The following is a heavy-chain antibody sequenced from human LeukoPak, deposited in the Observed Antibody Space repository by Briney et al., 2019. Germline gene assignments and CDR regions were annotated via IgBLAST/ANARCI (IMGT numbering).Heavy chain of an antibody. CDR3: TREWLVLDY. D-gene: IGHD3-22*01. CDR2: IRSKAYGGTT. V-gene: IGHV3-49*04. CDR1: GFTVSSNY. J-gene: IGHJ4*02. Sequence: GGSLRLSCAASGFTVSSNYMSWVRQAPGKGLEWVGFIRSKAYGGTTEYAASVKGRFTISRDDSKSIAYLQMNSLKTEDTAVYYCTREWLVLDYWGQGTLVTVSS.